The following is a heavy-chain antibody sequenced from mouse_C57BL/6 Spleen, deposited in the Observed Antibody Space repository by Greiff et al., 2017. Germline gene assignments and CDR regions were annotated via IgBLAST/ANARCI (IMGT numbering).Heavy chain of an antibody. J-gene: IGHJ1*03. CDR1: GYTFTSYW. CDR2: IDPGSGST. D-gene: IGHD1-1*01. V-gene: IGHV1-55*01. Sequence: QVQLQQPGAELVKPGASVKMSCKASGYTFTSYWITWVKQRPGQGLEWIGDIDPGSGSTNYNEKFKSKATLTVDTSSSTAYMQLSSLTSEDSAVYYCARHGSSYFWYFDVWGTGTTVTVSS. CDR3: ARHGSSYFWYFDV.